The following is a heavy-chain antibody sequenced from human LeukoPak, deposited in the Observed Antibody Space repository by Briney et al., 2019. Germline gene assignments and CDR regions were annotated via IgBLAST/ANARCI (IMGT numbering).Heavy chain of an antibody. D-gene: IGHD3-22*01. J-gene: IGHJ4*02. V-gene: IGHV3-74*03. CDR3: VRSAFHAGSGNYYDY. Sequence: GGSLRLSCAASGFTFSNYWIHWVRQAPGKGLVWVSRIDNAGSITTYADSVKGRFTISRDNAENTLYLQINSLRVEDTAVYYCVRSAFHAGSGNYYDYWGQGTLVTVSS. CDR2: IDNAGSIT. CDR1: GFTFSNYW.